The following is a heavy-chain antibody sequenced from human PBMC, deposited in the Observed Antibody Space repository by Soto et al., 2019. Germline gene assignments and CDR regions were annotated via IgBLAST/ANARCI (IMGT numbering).Heavy chain of an antibody. V-gene: IGHV3-7*01. D-gene: IGHD6-25*01. CDR3: VTDAAFSRFET. J-gene: IGHJ4*02. CDR2: INKEGSVQ. Sequence: PGGSLRLSCAATGFRFSKYWRVWVRQAPGQGPEWVANINKEGSVQNYLDSVKGRFTISRDNAKNSVYLQMSALRADDTAVYYCVTDAAFSRFETWGQGTQVTVSS. CDR1: GFRFSKYW.